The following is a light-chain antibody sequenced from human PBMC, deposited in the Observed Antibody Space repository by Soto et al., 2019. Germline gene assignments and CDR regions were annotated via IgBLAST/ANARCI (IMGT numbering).Light chain of an antibody. CDR2: WAS. CDR3: QQYYLTPPWT. Sequence: DIVMTQSPESLAVSLGERATINCKSSQTVLNSSTNKNFLAWYQQKPGQPPKLFIYWASLRESGVPDRFSGSGSGTDFTLTISSLQAEDVAVYYCQQYYLTPPWTFGQGTKVDIK. V-gene: IGKV4-1*01. CDR1: QTVLNSSTNKNF. J-gene: IGKJ1*01.